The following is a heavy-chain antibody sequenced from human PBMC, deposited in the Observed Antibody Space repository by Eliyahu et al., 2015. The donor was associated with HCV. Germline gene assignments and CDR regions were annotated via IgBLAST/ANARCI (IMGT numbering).Heavy chain of an antibody. CDR3: ARHIEPGYCSGGSCYLYWYFDL. V-gene: IGHV4-39*01. Sequence: QLQLQESGPGLVKPSETLSLTCTVSGGXISSSXYXWGWXRQPPGKGLGWIGSIYYSGSTYYNPSLKSRVTISVDTSKNQFSLKLSSVTAADTAVYYCARHIEPGYCSGGSCYLYWYFDLWGRGTLVTVSS. D-gene: IGHD2-15*01. J-gene: IGHJ2*01. CDR1: GGXISSSXYX. CDR2: IYYSGST.